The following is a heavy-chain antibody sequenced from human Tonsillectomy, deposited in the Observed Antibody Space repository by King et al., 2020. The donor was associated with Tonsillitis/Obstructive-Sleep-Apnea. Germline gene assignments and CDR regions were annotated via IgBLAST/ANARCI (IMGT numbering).Heavy chain of an antibody. CDR2: TYYRSRWYN. CDR3: ARDTCTSTSCADAFNI. V-gene: IGHV6-1*01. Sequence: VQLQQSGPGLVKPSQTLSLTCAISGDSVSSNSAAWNWIRQSPSRGLEWLGRTYYRSRWYNDYAVSVNSRITINPDTSKNQFSLHLKSVAPEDTAVYYCARDTCTSTSCADAFNIWGQGTMVTVSS. D-gene: IGHD2-2*01. CDR1: GDSVSSNSAA. J-gene: IGHJ3*02.